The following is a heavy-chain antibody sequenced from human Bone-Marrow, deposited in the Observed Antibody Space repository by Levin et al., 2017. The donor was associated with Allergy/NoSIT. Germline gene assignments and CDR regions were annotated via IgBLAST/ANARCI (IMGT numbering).Heavy chain of an antibody. CDR1: GFTFRNYA. CDR2: ISESGVNT. D-gene: IGHD1-26*01. V-gene: IGHV3-23*01. J-gene: IGHJ4*02. CDR3: AKRSPTGSWHFDS. Sequence: GESLKISCAASGFTFRNYAMSWVRQAPGKGLEWVSTISESGVNTDYADSVKGRFTISRDNSKNTLYLQINSLRAEDTAIYYCAKRSPTGSWHFDSWGQGTLVTVSS.